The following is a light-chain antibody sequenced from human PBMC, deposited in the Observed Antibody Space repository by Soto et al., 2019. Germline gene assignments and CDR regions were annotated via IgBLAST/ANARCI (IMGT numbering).Light chain of an antibody. V-gene: IGKV4-1*01. CDR3: QQYYSTRT. CDR2: WAS. CDR1: QSVLYSSNNKNY. J-gene: IGKJ1*01. Sequence: DIVMTQSPDSLAVSLGERATINCESSQSVLYSSNNKNYLAWYQQKPGQPPKVLIYWASTRESGVPDRFSGSGSGTDFTLTISSLQAEDVAVYYCQQYYSTRTFGQGTKVDI.